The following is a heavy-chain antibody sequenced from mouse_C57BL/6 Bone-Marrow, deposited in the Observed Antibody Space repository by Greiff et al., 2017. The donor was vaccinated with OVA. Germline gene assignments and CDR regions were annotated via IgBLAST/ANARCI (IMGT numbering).Heavy chain of an antibody. Sequence: EVKVVESGGGLVQSGRSLRLSCATSGFTFSDFYMEWVRQAPGKGLEWIAASRNKANDYTTEYSASVKGRFIVSRDTSQSILYLQMNALRAEDTANYYCARDYFMHYWGQGTSVTVSS. J-gene: IGHJ4*01. CDR2: SRNKANDYTT. V-gene: IGHV7-1*01. CDR3: ARDYFMHY. CDR1: GFTFSDFY.